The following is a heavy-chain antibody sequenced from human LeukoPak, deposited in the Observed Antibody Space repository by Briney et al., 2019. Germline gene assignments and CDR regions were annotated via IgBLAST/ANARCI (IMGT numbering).Heavy chain of an antibody. Sequence: PGGSLRLSCAASGFTFNNPWMSWVRQAPGKGLEWVARITRETDGGTADYAAPVKGRFPISRDDSKHTLYLQMNSLQTEDTGVYYCTTRLNRDGFHWAYDYWGQGTLVTVSS. CDR3: TTRLNRDGFHWAYDY. CDR2: ITRETDGGTA. D-gene: IGHD5-24*01. J-gene: IGHJ4*02. V-gene: IGHV3-15*01. CDR1: GFTFNNPW.